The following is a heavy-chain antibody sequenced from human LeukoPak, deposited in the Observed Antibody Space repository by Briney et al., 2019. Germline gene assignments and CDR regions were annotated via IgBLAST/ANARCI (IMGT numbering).Heavy chain of an antibody. D-gene: IGHD3-3*01. J-gene: IGHJ4*02. Sequence: GSSVKVSCKASGGTFSNYAISWVRQAPGQGLEWMGGIITNFGTTNYAQKYQGRVTITADESTSTAYMELSSLRSEDTAVYYCARGRTFYYDFWSGYDYWGQGTLVTVSS. CDR1: GGTFSNYA. V-gene: IGHV1-69*01. CDR3: ARGRTFYYDFWSGYDY. CDR2: IITNFGTT.